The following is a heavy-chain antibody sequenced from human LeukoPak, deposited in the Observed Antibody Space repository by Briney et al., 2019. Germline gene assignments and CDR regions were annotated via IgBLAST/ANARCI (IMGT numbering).Heavy chain of an antibody. D-gene: IGHD3-22*01. CDR3: ASLVTMTRSFDY. CDR2: ISYDGSNK. Sequence: PTGGSLRLSCAASGFTFSSYAMHWVRQAPGKGLEWVAVISYDGSNKYYADSVKGRFTISRDNSKNTLYLQMNSLRAEDTAVYYCASLVTMTRSFDYWGQGTLVTVSS. J-gene: IGHJ4*02. CDR1: GFTFSSYA. V-gene: IGHV3-30-3*01.